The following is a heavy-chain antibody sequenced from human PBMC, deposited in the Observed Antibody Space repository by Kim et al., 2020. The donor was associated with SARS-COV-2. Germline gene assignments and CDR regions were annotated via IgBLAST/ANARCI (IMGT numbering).Heavy chain of an antibody. CDR2: ISGSGGST. Sequence: GGSLRLSCAASGFTFSSYAMSWVRQAPGKGLEWVSAISGSGGSTYYADSVKGRFTISRDNSKNTLYLQMNSLRAEDTAVYYCAKDRDELLWFGEIDYWGQGTLVTVSS. CDR1: GFTFSSYA. D-gene: IGHD3-10*01. V-gene: IGHV3-23*01. J-gene: IGHJ4*02. CDR3: AKDRDELLWFGEIDY.